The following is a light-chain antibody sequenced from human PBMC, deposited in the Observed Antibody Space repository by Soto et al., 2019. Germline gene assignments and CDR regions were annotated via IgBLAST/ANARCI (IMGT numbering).Light chain of an antibody. CDR3: SSYTSSSTLVV. CDR1: SSDVGGYNY. V-gene: IGLV2-14*01. CDR2: EAG. J-gene: IGLJ2*01. Sequence: QSVLTQPASVSGSPGQSITISCTGTSSDVGGYNYVSWYQQHPGKAPKFMIYEAGNRPSGVSNRFSGSKSGNTASLTISGLQAEDEADYYCSSYTSSSTLVVFGGGTKLTVL.